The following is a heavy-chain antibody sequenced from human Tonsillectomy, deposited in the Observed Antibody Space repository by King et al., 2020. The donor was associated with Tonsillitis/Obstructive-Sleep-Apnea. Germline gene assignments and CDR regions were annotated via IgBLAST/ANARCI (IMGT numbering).Heavy chain of an antibody. J-gene: IGHJ4*02. CDR3: ARRGIAAAGTLNYFDY. CDR2: IYWDDDK. Sequence: TLKESGPTLVKPTQTLTLTCTFSGFSLSTSGVGVGWIRQPPGKALEWLALIYWDDDKSYSPSLKSSLTITKDTSKNQVVLTMTNMDPVDTATYYCARRGIAAAGTLNYFDYWGQGTLVTVSS. CDR1: GFSLSTSGVG. D-gene: IGHD6-13*01. V-gene: IGHV2-5*02.